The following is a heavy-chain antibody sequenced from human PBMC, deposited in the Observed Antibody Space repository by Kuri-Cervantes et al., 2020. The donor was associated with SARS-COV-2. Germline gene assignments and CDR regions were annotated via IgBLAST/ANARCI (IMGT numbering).Heavy chain of an antibody. CDR3: ATSFIYDSSGYGDDY. Sequence: ASVKVSCKASGYTFTSYDINWVRQATGQGPEWMGWMNPNSGNTGYAQKFQGRVTITRDTSISTAYMELSSLRSEDTAVYYCATSFIYDSSGYGDDYWGQGTLVTVSS. D-gene: IGHD3-22*01. V-gene: IGHV1-8*03. CDR2: MNPNSGNT. J-gene: IGHJ4*02. CDR1: GYTFTSYD.